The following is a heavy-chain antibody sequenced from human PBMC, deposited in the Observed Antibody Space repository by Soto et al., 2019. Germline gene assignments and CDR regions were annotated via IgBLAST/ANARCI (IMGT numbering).Heavy chain of an antibody. Sequence: GGSLRLSCAASGFTFSSYAMSWVRQAPGKGLEWVSAISGSGGSTYYADSVKGRFTISRDNSKDTLYLQMNSLRAEDTAVYYCAAYSYAKIWGYYYYYGMDVWGQGTTVTVSS. CDR3: AAYSYAKIWGYYYYYGMDV. J-gene: IGHJ6*02. V-gene: IGHV3-23*01. CDR2: ISGSGGST. CDR1: GFTFSSYA. D-gene: IGHD5-18*01.